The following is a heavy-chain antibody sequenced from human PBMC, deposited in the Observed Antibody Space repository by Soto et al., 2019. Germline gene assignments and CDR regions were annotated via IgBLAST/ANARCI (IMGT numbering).Heavy chain of an antibody. V-gene: IGHV4-34*01. CDR2: INHSGST. J-gene: IGHJ4*02. CDR3: ARVPLPDGGLDY. CDR1: GGSSSGYY. D-gene: IGHD3-10*01. Sequence: SETLSLTCAVYGGSSSGYYWSWIRQPPGKGLEWIGEINHSGSTNYNPSLKSRVTISVDTSKNQFSLKLSSVTAADTAVYYCARVPLPDGGLDYWGQGTLVTVSS.